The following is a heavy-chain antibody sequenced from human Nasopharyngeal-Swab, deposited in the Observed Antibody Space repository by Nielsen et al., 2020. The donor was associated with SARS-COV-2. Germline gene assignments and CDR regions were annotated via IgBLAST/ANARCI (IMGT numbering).Heavy chain of an antibody. CDR3: ASSHCSSTSCYHWFDP. CDR2: IIPILGIA. V-gene: IGHV1-69*10. J-gene: IGHJ5*02. Sequence: LRQAPGQGLEWMGGIIPILGIANYAQKFQGRVTITADKSTSTAYMELSSLRSEDTAVYYCASSHCSSTSCYHWFDPWGQGTLVTVSS. D-gene: IGHD2-2*01.